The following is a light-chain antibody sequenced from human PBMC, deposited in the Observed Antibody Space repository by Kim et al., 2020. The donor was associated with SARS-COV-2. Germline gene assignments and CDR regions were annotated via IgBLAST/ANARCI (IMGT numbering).Light chain of an antibody. V-gene: IGLV1-40*01. Sequence: RGTTAGTGSSSNIGAYYDVHWYQQLPGTAPQLLLHGNTNRPSGVPDRFSGSKSGTSASLDITGLQAEDEAVYYCQSYDRSLSGSVFGGGTQLTVL. CDR3: QSYDRSLSGSV. CDR1: SSNIGAYYD. J-gene: IGLJ3*02. CDR2: GNT.